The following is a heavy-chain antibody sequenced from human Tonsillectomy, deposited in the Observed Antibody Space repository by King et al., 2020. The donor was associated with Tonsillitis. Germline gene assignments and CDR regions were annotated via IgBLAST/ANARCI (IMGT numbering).Heavy chain of an antibody. V-gene: IGHV4-30-2*01. CDR3: ARGVGATADDAFDI. CDR1: GGSISSGGYS. Sequence: LQLQESGSGLVKPSQTLSLTCAVSGGSISSGGYSWSWIRQPPGKGLEWIGYIYHSGSTYYNPSLKSRVTISVDRSKNQFSLKLSSVTAADTAVYYYARGVGATADDAFDIWGQGTMVTVSS. CDR2: IYHSGST. D-gene: IGHD1-26*01. J-gene: IGHJ3*02.